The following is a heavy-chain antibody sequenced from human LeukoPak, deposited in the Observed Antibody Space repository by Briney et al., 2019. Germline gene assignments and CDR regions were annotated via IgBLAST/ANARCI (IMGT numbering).Heavy chain of an antibody. CDR2: IYYSGST. V-gene: IGHV4-30-4*08. CDR1: GGSISSGGYS. Sequence: SQTLSLTCAVSGGSISSGGYSWSWIRQPPGKGLEWIGYIYYSGSTYYNPSLKSRVTISVDTSKNQFSLKLSSVTAADTAVYYCARGYCSSTSCYRDAFDIWGQGTMVTVSS. D-gene: IGHD2-2*01. CDR3: ARGYCSSTSCYRDAFDI. J-gene: IGHJ3*02.